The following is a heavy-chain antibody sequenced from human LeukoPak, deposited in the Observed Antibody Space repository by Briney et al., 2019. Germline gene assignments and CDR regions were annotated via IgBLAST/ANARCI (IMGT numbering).Heavy chain of an antibody. D-gene: IGHD3-10*01. CDR1: GGSISSYY. CDR2: IYTSGST. V-gene: IGHV4-4*08. Sequence: SETLSLTCTVSGGSISSYYWSWIRQPPGKGLEWIGYIYTSGSTNYNPSLKSRVTISVDTSKNQFSLKLSSVTAADTAVYYCASEIRTYYYGSGSRPETNWFDTWGQGTLVTVSS. CDR3: ASEIRTYYYGSGSRPETNWFDT. J-gene: IGHJ5*02.